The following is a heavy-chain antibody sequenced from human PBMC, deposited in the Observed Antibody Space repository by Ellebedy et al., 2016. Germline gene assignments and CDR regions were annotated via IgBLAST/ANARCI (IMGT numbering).Heavy chain of an antibody. CDR2: ISSSSSYI. CDR1: GFTFSSYS. Sequence: GESLKISXAASGFTFSSYSMNWVRQAPGKGLEWVSSISSSSSYIYYADSVKGRFTISRDNAKNSLYLQMNSLRAEDTAVYYCARRNKELGYFDLWGRGTLVTVSS. CDR3: ARRNKELGYFDL. V-gene: IGHV3-21*01. J-gene: IGHJ2*01. D-gene: IGHD2/OR15-2a*01.